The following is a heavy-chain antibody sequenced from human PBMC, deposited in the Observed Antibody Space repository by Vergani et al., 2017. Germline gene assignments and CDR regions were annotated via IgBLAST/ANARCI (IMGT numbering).Heavy chain of an antibody. Sequence: EVQLLESGGNLVQPGGSLRLSCAASGFTFTNFAMTWVRQAPGEGLEWVSGISGSGGFTYYADYVKGRFTISRDNSKNTMFLQMNNLRAEDTAVYYCAKDNVPGYYDSSGYCDYWGQGTLVTVSS. CDR1: GFTFTNFA. V-gene: IGHV3-23*01. CDR2: ISGSGGFT. J-gene: IGHJ4*02. CDR3: AKDNVPGYYDSSGYCDY. D-gene: IGHD3-22*01.